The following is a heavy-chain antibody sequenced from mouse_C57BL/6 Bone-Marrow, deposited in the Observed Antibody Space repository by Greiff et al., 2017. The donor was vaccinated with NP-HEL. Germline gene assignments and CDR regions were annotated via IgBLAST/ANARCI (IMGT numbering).Heavy chain of an antibody. CDR3: TVYDFPWFAY. CDR2: IRLKSDNYAT. J-gene: IGHJ3*01. CDR1: GFTFSNYW. V-gene: IGHV6-3*01. D-gene: IGHD2-3*01. Sequence: EVKVEESGGGLVQPGGSMKLSCVASGFTFSNYWMNWVRQSPEKGLEWVAQIRLKSDNYATHYAESVKGRFTISRDDSKSSVYLHMNNLRAEDTGIYYCTVYDFPWFAYWGQGTLVTVSA.